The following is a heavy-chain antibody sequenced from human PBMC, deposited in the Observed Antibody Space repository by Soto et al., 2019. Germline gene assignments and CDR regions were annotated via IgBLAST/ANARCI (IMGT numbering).Heavy chain of an antibody. V-gene: IGHV3-13*05. Sequence: PGGSLRLSCAASGFTFSTYDMHWVRQATGKGLEWVSAIGAADDPYYSGSVKGRFTISRENAKSSLSLQMNSLRVGDTAVYYCARAYSGQRPRRADYYYAMEVWGPGTTVTVAS. CDR1: GFTFSTYD. CDR3: ARAYSGQRPRRADYYYAMEV. CDR2: IGAADDP. J-gene: IGHJ6*02. D-gene: IGHD6-25*01.